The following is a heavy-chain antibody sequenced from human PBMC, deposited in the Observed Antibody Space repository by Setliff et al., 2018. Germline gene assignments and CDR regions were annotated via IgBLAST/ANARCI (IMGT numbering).Heavy chain of an antibody. V-gene: IGHV4-61*02. CDR3: AREPSPSDALDI. Sequence: SETLSLTCTVSGGSITSGNNYWSWIRQPAGKGLEWIGRIYSIGSATYNPSLKGRVTTSLDRSENEFSLNLTSVTAADTAVYFCAREPSPSDALDIWGQGTMVTVSS. CDR1: GGSITSGNNY. CDR2: IYSIGSA. J-gene: IGHJ3*02.